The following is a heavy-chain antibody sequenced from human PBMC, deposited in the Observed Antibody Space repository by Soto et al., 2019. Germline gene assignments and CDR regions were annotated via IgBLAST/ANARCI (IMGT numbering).Heavy chain of an antibody. D-gene: IGHD3-3*01. V-gene: IGHV3-23*01. CDR2: ISGSGGST. CDR3: ATQPGRFLEWFDYYYYYMDV. Sequence: EVQLLESGGGLVQPGGSLRLSCAASGFTFSSYAMSWVRQAPGKGLEWVSAISGSGGSTYYADSVKGRFTISRDNSKNTLYLQMNSLRAEDTDVYYCATQPGRFLEWFDYYYYYMDVWGKGTTVTVSS. J-gene: IGHJ6*03. CDR1: GFTFSSYA.